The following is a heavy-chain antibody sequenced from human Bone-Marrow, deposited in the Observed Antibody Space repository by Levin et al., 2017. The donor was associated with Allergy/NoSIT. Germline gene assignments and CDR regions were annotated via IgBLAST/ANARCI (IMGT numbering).Heavy chain of an antibody. J-gene: IGHJ4*02. Sequence: SETLSLTCTVSGGSIGSNYWSWIRQSPGKGLEWIGYIFYDESTHYNPSLKSRVTISVDTSKKQFSLNLRSVTAADTAVYFCARSIMAVSALDSWGRGTLVTVSS. CDR2: IFYDEST. V-gene: IGHV4-59*01. CDR3: ARSIMAVSALDS. D-gene: IGHD6-19*01. CDR1: GGSIGSNY.